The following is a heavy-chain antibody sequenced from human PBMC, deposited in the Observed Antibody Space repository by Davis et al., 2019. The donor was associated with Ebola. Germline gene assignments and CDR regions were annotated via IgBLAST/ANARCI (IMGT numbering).Heavy chain of an antibody. Sequence: FSCKASGGTFSSYNFSWVRQAPGQGLEWMGRIIPILGIANYAQKFQGRVTITADKSTSTAYMEVGSLRSDDTAVYYCARAQFPTTSDHWGQGTLVTVSS. V-gene: IGHV1-69*02. J-gene: IGHJ4*02. D-gene: IGHD1-1*01. CDR3: ARAQFPTTSDH. CDR1: GGTFSSYN. CDR2: IIPILGIA.